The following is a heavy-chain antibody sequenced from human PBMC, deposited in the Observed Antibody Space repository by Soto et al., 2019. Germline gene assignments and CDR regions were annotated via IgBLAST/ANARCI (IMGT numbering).Heavy chain of an antibody. D-gene: IGHD2-15*01. Sequence: QVQLVQSGAEVKKPGSSVKVSCKASGGTFSSYAISWVRQAPGEGLEWMGGIIPIFGTANYAQKFQGRVTIAADESTSTADMERSSRRSEDTAVDYWAREGIRAIVVVVDATLGGRDVWGQGTTVTVSS. V-gene: IGHV1-69*12. CDR3: AREGIRAIVVVVDATLGGRDV. CDR2: IIPIFGTA. CDR1: GGTFSSYA. J-gene: IGHJ6*02.